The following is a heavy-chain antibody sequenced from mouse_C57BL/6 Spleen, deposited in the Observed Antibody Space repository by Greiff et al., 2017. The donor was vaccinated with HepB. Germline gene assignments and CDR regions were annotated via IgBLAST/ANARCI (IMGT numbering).Heavy chain of an antibody. CDR1: GFTFSSYA. D-gene: IGHD2-4*01. V-gene: IGHV5-9-1*02. Sequence: EVKLMESGEGLVKPGGSLKLSCAASGFTFSSYAMSWVRQTPEKRLAWVAYISSGGDYIYYADTVKGRFTIPRDNARNTLYLQMSSLKSEDTAMYYCTRVGWYDYDSAGWYCDVWGKGTTVTGSS. CDR3: TRVGWYDYDSAGWYCDV. CDR2: ISSGGDYI. J-gene: IGHJ1*03.